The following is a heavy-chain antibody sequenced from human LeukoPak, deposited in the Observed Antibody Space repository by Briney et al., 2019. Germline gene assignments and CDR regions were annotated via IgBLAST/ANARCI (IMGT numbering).Heavy chain of an antibody. CDR3: AKDHKASGWPYDYYVKDV. V-gene: IGHV3-7*01. CDR2: MRVDGTDK. Sequence: GGSLRISCTASGFTFTNDLMTWVRQAPGKGLEWVANMRVDGTDKHYVGSVKGRFTISSDNSKNTLYLQMNSLRAEDTAVYYCAKDHKASGWPYDYYVKDVWGQGTTVTVSS. CDR1: GFTFTNDL. D-gene: IGHD6-19*01. J-gene: IGHJ6*02.